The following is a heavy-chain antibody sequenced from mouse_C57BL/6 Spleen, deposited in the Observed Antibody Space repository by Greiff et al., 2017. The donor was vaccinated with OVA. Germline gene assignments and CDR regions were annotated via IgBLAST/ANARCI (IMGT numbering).Heavy chain of an antibody. CDR3: SRRGYDGCAMDY. CDR2: IDPETGGT. J-gene: IGHJ4*01. CDR1: GYTFTDYE. D-gene: IGHD2-3*01. V-gene: IGHV1-15*01. Sequence: QVHVKQSGAELVRPGASVTLSCKASGYTFTDYEMHWVKQTPVHGLEWIGAIDPETGGTAYNQKFKGKAILTADKSSSKAYMEVRSLTSEDSAVYYCSRRGYDGCAMDYWGQGTSVTVSS.